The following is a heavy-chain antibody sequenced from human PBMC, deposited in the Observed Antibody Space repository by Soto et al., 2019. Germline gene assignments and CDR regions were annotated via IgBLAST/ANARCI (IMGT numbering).Heavy chain of an antibody. V-gene: IGHV3-23*01. J-gene: IGHJ4*02. Sequence: AGGSLRLSCAASGFIFSSYAMNWVRQAPGKGLEWVSGISASGGSTYYADSVKGRFTISRDNSKNTLYLQMNSLRAEDTAVYYCAKDRHCSTSSCFHDYWGQGTLVTVSS. D-gene: IGHD2-2*01. CDR1: GFIFSSYA. CDR3: AKDRHCSTSSCFHDY. CDR2: ISASGGST.